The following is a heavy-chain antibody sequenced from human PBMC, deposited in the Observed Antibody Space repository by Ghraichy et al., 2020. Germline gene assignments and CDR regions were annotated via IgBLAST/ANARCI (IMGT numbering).Heavy chain of an antibody. CDR2: IWYDGSNK. CDR1: GFTFSSYG. Sequence: GGSLRLSCAASGFTFSSYGMHWVRQAPGKGLEWVAVIWYDGSNKYYADSVKGRFTISRDNSKNTMYLQMNSLRAEDTAVYYCAREEGSGLGYFYYGMDVWGQGTTVTVSS. V-gene: IGHV3-33*01. CDR3: AREEGSGLGYFYYGMDV. D-gene: IGHD3-10*01. J-gene: IGHJ6*02.